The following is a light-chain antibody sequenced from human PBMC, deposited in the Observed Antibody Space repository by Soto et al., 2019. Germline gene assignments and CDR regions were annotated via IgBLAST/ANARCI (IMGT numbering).Light chain of an antibody. V-gene: IGKV1-39*01. CDR1: QSISTF. CDR2: AAS. CDR3: QKSYTTPRT. Sequence: DIQMTQSPSSLSASVGDRVSVTCRASQSISTFLNWYQQRPGEAPKLLIYAASSLQSGVPSRFSGSGSWADFTLTIGSLQPEDFATYYGQKSYTTPRTFGQGTKVEVK. J-gene: IGKJ1*01.